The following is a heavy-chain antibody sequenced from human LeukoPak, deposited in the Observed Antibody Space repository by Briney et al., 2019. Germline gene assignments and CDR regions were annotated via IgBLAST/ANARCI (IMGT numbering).Heavy chain of an antibody. Sequence: GGSLRLSCAASGFTFSSYSMNWVRQAPGKGLEWVSSISSSSSYIYYADSVKGRFTISRDNAKKSLYLQMNSLRAEDTAVYYCAREYCSGGSCYDDFDPWGQGTLVTVSS. D-gene: IGHD2-15*01. V-gene: IGHV3-21*01. CDR1: GFTFSSYS. CDR3: AREYCSGGSCYDDFDP. CDR2: ISSSSSYI. J-gene: IGHJ5*02.